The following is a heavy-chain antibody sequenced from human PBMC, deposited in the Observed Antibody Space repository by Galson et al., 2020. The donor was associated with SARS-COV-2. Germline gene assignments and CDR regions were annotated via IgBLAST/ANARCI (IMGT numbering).Heavy chain of an antibody. CDR2: VFITGTT. J-gene: IGHJ4*02. CDR1: GGSMNSGSYY. V-gene: IGHV4-61*09. D-gene: IGHD6-19*01. Sequence: SETLSLTCTVSGGSMNSGSYYWNWIRQPAGKGLEWIGHVFITGTTNYNPSLKSRATISLDTSKNQFSLKLTSVTAADTAVYYCRQFALGAVPIDYWGQWTLVAVAS. CDR3: RQFALGAVPIDY.